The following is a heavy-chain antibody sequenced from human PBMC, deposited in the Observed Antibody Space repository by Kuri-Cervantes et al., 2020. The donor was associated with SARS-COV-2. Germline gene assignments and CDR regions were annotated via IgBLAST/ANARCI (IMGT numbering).Heavy chain of an antibody. V-gene: IGHV1-2*04. J-gene: IGHJ4*02. CDR3: ARGLARYCSGGSCYSLFGY. CDR1: GYTFTGYY. Sequence: ASVKVSCKASGYTFTGYYMHWVRQAPGQGLEWMGWINPNSGGTNYAQKFQGWVTMTRDTSISTAYMELSRLRSDDTAVYYCARGLARYCSGGSCYSLFGYWGQGTLVTVSS. CDR2: INPNSGGT. D-gene: IGHD2-15*01.